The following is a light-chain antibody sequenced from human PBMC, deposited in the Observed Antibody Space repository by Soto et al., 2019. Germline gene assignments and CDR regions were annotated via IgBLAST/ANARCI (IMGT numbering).Light chain of an antibody. CDR3: QQYNNWPLT. CDR2: AAS. J-gene: IGKJ4*01. Sequence: EIVMTQSPATLSVSPGERATLSCRASQSVNSNLAWYQQKPGQAPRLLIYAASTRATDIPAGFSGSGSGTEFTLTISSLQSEDFAVYYCQQYNNWPLTSGGGTKVEIK. V-gene: IGKV3-15*01. CDR1: QSVNSN.